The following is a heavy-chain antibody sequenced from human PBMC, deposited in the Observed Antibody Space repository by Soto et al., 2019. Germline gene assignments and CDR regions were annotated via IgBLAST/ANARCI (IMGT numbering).Heavy chain of an antibody. V-gene: IGHV3-30*18. CDR2: ISYDGSNK. Sequence: QVQLVESGGGVVQPGRSLRLSCAASGFTFSSYGMHWVRQAPGKGLEWVAGISYDGSNKYYADSVKGRFTIYRDNSKNPLYLQMNSLRAEDTAVYYCAKDPSNYEFWSGYWQYGMDVWGQGTTVTVSS. CDR1: GFTFSSYG. CDR3: AKDPSNYEFWSGYWQYGMDV. J-gene: IGHJ6*02. D-gene: IGHD3-3*01.